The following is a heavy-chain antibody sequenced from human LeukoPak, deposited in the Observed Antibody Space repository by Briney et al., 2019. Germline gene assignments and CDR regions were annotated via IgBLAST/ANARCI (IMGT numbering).Heavy chain of an antibody. V-gene: IGHV3-7*01. CDR2: IKQDGSEK. CDR1: GFTFSSYW. D-gene: IGHD5-18*01. J-gene: IGHJ4*02. CDR3: ARDAGGGYSCYDC. Sequence: GGSLRLSCAASGFTFSSYWMTWIRQAPGKGLEWVANIKQDGSEKYYVDSVKGRFTISRDNAKNSLYLQMNSLRAEDTAVYYCARDAGGGYSCYDCWGQGTLVTVSS.